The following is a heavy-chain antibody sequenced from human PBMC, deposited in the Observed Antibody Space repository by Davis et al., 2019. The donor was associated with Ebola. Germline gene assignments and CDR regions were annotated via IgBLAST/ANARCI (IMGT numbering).Heavy chain of an antibody. CDR2: INDNGGAT. CDR3: VKVIEEHLVRQGLDI. D-gene: IGHD1-1*01. Sequence: GESLKISCSASGFTFSSYAMHWVRQSPGKGLEYVSGINDNGGATYYTDPVKGRFTISRDNAKKTVYLQMSSLRTEDTAIYYCVKVIEEHLVRQGLDIWGQGTMVTVSS. V-gene: IGHV3-64D*06. CDR1: GFTFSSYA. J-gene: IGHJ3*02.